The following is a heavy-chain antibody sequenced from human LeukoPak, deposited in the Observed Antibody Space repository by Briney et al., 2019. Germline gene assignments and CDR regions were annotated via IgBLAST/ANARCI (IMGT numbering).Heavy chain of an antibody. CDR3: ATDRGWRTSGYYLYYFEY. V-gene: IGHV3-7*01. J-gene: IGHJ4*02. Sequence: GGSLRLSCAASGFIFTNYFMSWVRQAPGKGLGWVASIKHDGSEKYYVDSVRGRFTISRDNTMNSLYLQMSSLRAEDTAVYYCATDRGWRTSGYYLYYFEYWGQGTLVTYSS. CDR2: IKHDGSEK. D-gene: IGHD3-3*01. CDR1: GFIFTNYF.